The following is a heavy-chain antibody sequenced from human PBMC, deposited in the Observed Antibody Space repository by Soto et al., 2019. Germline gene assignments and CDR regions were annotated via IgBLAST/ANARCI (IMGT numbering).Heavy chain of an antibody. V-gene: IGHV3-23*01. CDR1: GFTFNNYA. J-gene: IGHJ4*02. D-gene: IGHD3-10*01. CDR2: ISGGGDTT. Sequence: EVQLLESGGGLVQPGGSLRLSCAASGFTFNNYAMTWVRQAPGKGLEWVSAISGGGDTTSYADSVKGRFTVSRVGSKNTQYLPMSSLRAEDTALYYCAKGRGGSGSLTPRVDFWGQGTLVTVSS. CDR3: AKGRGGSGSLTPRVDF.